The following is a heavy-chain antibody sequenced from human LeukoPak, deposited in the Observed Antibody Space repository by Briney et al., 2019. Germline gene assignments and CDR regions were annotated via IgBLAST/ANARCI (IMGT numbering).Heavy chain of an antibody. J-gene: IGHJ4*02. Sequence: SGGSLRLSCAASGFTFDDYTMHWIRQAPGKGLEWVSLISWDGGSTYYADSVKGRFTISRDNAKNSLYLQMNSLRAEDTALYYCAKDTSSSWYYFDYWGQGTLVTVSS. D-gene: IGHD6-13*01. V-gene: IGHV3-43*01. CDR3: AKDTSSSWYYFDY. CDR2: ISWDGGST. CDR1: GFTFDDYT.